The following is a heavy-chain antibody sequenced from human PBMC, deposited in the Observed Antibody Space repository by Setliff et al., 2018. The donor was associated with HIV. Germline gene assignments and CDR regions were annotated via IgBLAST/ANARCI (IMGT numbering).Heavy chain of an antibody. CDR2: IYTSGST. V-gene: IGHV4-59*01. CDR1: GGSISCYY. D-gene: IGHD6-13*01. CDR3: ARVEYSSSSGAFDI. Sequence: SETLSLTCTVSGGSISCYYWSWIRQPPGKGLEWIGYIYTSGSTNYNPSLKSRVTISVDTSKNQFSLKLSSVTAADTAVYYCARVEYSSSSGAFDIWGKGTMVTVSS. J-gene: IGHJ3*02.